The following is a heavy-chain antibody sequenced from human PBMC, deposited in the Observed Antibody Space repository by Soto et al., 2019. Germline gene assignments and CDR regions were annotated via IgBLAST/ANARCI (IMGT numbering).Heavy chain of an antibody. V-gene: IGHV1-69*02. CDR2: IIPILGIA. Sequence: SVKVSCKASGGTFSSYTISWVRQAPGQGLEWMGRIIPILGIANYAQKFQGRVTITADKSTSTAYMELSSLRSEDTAVYYCATQPSRYCSGGSCPVDAFDIWGQGTMVTVSS. CDR3: ATQPSRYCSGGSCPVDAFDI. CDR1: GGTFSSYT. D-gene: IGHD2-15*01. J-gene: IGHJ3*02.